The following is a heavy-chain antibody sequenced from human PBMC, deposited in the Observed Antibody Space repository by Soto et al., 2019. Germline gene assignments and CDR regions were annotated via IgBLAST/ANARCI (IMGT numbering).Heavy chain of an antibody. Sequence: EVQLVESGGGLVQPGGSLRLSCAASGFTFRSYWVNWVRQAPGKGLQWVVNINQDGSEKYYVDSVKGRFTISRDNAKNSLFLQMNSLRAEDTAVYYCARGSTYNFWSGYIYYGMDVWGHGTTVTVSS. CDR3: ARGSTYNFWSGYIYYGMDV. J-gene: IGHJ6*02. V-gene: IGHV3-7*03. CDR1: GFTFRSYW. CDR2: INQDGSEK. D-gene: IGHD3-3*01.